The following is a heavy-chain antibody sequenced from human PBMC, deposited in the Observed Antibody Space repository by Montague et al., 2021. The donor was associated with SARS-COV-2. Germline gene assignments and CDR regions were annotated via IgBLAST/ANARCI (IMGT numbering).Heavy chain of an antibody. CDR2: IYYSWNP. J-gene: IGHJ3*02. Sequence: SETLSLTCTVSGGSISTYYWSWIRQSPGKGLEWIGYIYYSWNPNYNPSLTSRLSMSVDTSKNQFSLELRSVTAADTAVFFCECGKGRSPDAFDIWGQGITVTVSS. D-gene: IGHD1-1*01. CDR3: ECGKGRSPDAFDI. V-gene: IGHV4-59*01. CDR1: GGSISTYY.